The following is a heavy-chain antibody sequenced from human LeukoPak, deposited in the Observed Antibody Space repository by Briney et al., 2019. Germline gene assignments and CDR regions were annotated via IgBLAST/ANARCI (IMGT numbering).Heavy chain of an antibody. V-gene: IGHV3-23*01. Sequence: GGSLRLSCAASGFTFSSYAMSWVRQAPGKGLEWVSAISGSGGSTYYADSVKGRFTISRDNSKNTLYLQMNSPRAEDTAVYYCAKDSPSPNFWSGPGAYWGQGTLVTVSS. D-gene: IGHD3-3*01. CDR2: ISGSGGST. CDR1: GFTFSSYA. J-gene: IGHJ4*02. CDR3: AKDSPSPNFWSGPGAY.